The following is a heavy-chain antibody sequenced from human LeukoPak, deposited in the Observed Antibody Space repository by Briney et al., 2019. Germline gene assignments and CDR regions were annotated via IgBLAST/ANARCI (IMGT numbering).Heavy chain of an antibody. J-gene: IGHJ4*02. CDR3: ARGYYSLGYFDY. Sequence: GGSLRLSCAASGFTFSNYWMAWVRQAPGRGLEWVASIKPDGSVIYYGDSVKGRFTLSRDNAKNSLFLQMNSLRDEDTAVYYCARGYYSLGYFDYWGQGALVTVSS. CDR1: GFTFSNYW. V-gene: IGHV3-7*02. CDR2: IKPDGSVI. D-gene: IGHD3-22*01.